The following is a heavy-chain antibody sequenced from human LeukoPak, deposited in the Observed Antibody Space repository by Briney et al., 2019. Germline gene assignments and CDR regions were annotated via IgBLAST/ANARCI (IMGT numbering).Heavy chain of an antibody. CDR2: ISGSGDTT. CDR1: GFTFSSYA. CDR3: AKGIRTSSWYCFDY. V-gene: IGHV3-23*01. Sequence: GGSLRLSCAASGFTFSSYAMSWVRQAPGKGLEWVSVISGSGDTTYYADSVKGRFTISRDNSKNTLYLQMNSLKAEDTAVYYCAKGIRTSSWYCFDYWGQGTLVSVSS. J-gene: IGHJ4*02. D-gene: IGHD6-13*01.